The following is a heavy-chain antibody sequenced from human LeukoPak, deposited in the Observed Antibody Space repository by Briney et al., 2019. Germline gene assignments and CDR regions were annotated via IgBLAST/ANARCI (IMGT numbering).Heavy chain of an antibody. J-gene: IGHJ6*02. CDR3: ARDDYGSGSYYNSVGMDV. V-gene: IGHV1-46*01. CDR1: GYTFTSYY. CDR2: INPSGGST. Sequence: GASVKVSCKASGYTFTSYYMHWVRQAPGQRLEWMGIINPSGGSTSYAQKFQGRVTMTRDTSTSTVYMELSSLRSEDTAVYYCARDDYGSGSYYNSVGMDVWGQGTTVTVSS. D-gene: IGHD3-10*01.